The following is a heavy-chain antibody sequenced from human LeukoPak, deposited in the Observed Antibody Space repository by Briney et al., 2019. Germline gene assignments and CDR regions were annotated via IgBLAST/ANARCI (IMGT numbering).Heavy chain of an antibody. CDR3: ARGSLAWSGYYGLDV. J-gene: IGHJ6*04. CDR2: ISSSSSYI. Sequence: PGGSLRLSCAASGFTFSSYSMNWVRQAPGKGLEWVSSISSSSSYIYYADSVKGRFTISRDNAKNSLYLQRNSLRAEDTAVYYCARGSLAWSGYYGLDVWGKGTTVTVSS. D-gene: IGHD3-3*01. CDR1: GFTFSSYS. V-gene: IGHV3-21*01.